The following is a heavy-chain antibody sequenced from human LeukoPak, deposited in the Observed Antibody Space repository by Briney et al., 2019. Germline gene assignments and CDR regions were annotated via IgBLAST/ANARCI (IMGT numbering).Heavy chain of an antibody. CDR3: AKDLDWNNYYYMDV. Sequence: GGSLRLSCAASGFTFSSYWMSWVRQAPGKGLEWVANIKQDGSEKYYVDSVKGRFTISRDNAKNSLYLQMNSLRAEDTAVYYCAKDLDWNNYYYMDVWGKGTTVTVSS. CDR1: GFTFSSYW. J-gene: IGHJ6*03. D-gene: IGHD1/OR15-1a*01. CDR2: IKQDGSEK. V-gene: IGHV3-7*01.